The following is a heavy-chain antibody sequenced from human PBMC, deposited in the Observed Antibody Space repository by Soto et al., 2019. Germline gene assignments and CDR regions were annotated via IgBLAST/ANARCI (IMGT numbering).Heavy chain of an antibody. J-gene: IGHJ6*01. Sequence: PSETLSLTCAVYGGSFSGYYWSWIRQPPGKGLEWIGEINHSGSTNYNPSLKSRVTISVDTSKNQFSLKLSSLTAADTAVYYCAREAVYFGGDCYFHYYYGMDVWGPGATVTVPS. CDR1: GGSFSGYY. V-gene: IGHV4-34*01. D-gene: IGHD2-21*02. CDR3: AREAVYFGGDCYFHYYYGMDV. CDR2: INHSGST.